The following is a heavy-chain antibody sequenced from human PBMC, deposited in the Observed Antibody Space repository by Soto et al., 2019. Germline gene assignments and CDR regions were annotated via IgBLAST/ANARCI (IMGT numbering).Heavy chain of an antibody. J-gene: IGHJ4*02. CDR3: ASYRGALYFES. CDR2: VFYGGT. Sequence: QVHLQESGPGLVQPSETLSLTCSVSGRSISSNYWSWIRQSPDKGLEWLGYVFYGGTDYNPSLGSRVSMSVETSKSQFSLKLTSVTVADTAVYYCASYRGALYFESWGPVILVTVSA. V-gene: IGHV4-59*01. D-gene: IGHD3-16*01. CDR1: GRSISSNY.